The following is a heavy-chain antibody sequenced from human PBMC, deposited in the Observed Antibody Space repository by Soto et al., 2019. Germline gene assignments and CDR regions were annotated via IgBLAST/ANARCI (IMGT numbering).Heavy chain of an antibody. J-gene: IGHJ6*03. CDR3: AKVVTLQRVYYYMDV. Sequence: GGSLRLSCAASGFTFSSYAMTWVRQAPGKGLEWVSAISCCSGGTYYADSVKGRFTISRDNSKNTLSLQMNRLRAEDTAVYYCAKVVTLQRVYYYMDVWGKGTTVTVSS. V-gene: IGHV3-23*01. CDR2: ISCCSGGT. D-gene: IGHD6-13*01. CDR1: GFTFSSYA.